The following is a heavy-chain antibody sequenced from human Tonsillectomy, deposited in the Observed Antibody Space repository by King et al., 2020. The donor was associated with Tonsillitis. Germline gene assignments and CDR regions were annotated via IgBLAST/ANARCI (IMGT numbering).Heavy chain of an antibody. Sequence: DVQLVESGGGLVQPVGSLRLSCAASGFSCSGYAMSWVRQAPGKGLEWVSGVSNSGGVTYYADSGKGRFTISRDNSKNTLYLQMNSLRAEDTALHYCAKAMVVTGLLDSWGQGTLVTVSS. D-gene: IGHD2-21*02. CDR1: GFSCSGYA. V-gene: IGHV3-23*04. J-gene: IGHJ4*02. CDR3: AKAMVVTGLLDS. CDR2: VSNSGGVT.